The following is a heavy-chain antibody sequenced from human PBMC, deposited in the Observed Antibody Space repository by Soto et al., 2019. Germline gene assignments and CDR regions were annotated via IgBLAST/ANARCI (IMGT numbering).Heavy chain of an antibody. CDR3: ARDRITIFGVVILHDAFDI. J-gene: IGHJ3*02. CDR1: GGSISSYY. CDR2: IYYSGST. D-gene: IGHD3-3*01. Sequence: KASETLSLTCTVSGGSISSYYWSWIRQPPGKGLEWIGYIYYSGSTNYNPSLKSRVTISVDTSKNQFSLKLSSVTAADTAVYYCARDRITIFGVVILHDAFDIWGQGTMVTVSS. V-gene: IGHV4-59*01.